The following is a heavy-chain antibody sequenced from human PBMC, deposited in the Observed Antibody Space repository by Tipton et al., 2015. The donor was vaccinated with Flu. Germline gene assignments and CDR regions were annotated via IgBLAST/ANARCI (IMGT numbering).Heavy chain of an antibody. CDR3: ARGVGSFDY. CDR1: GGSISSSSYY. CDR2: IYYSGST. J-gene: IGHJ4*02. D-gene: IGHD1-26*01. Sequence: TLSLTCTVSGGSISSSSYYWGWIRHPPGKGLEWIGCIYYSGSTYSNPSLKSRVTISVDKSKNQFSLKLSSVTAADTAVYYCARGVGSFDYWGQGTLVTVSS. V-gene: IGHV4-39*07.